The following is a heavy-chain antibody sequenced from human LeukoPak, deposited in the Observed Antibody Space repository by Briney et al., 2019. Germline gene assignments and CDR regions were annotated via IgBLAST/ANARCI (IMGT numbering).Heavy chain of an antibody. D-gene: IGHD3-16*02. CDR3: ALNGREVPSGAFDI. CDR1: GFTFRNNA. CDR2: IGGSGGFT. Sequence: GGSLSFSCAASGFTFRNNAMSWVRQAPGKGLKWVSAIGGSGGFTYYADSVKGRFTISRDNSKNTLYLQMNSLRAEDTAVYYCALNGREVPSGAFDIWGQGTMVTVSS. V-gene: IGHV3-23*01. J-gene: IGHJ3*02.